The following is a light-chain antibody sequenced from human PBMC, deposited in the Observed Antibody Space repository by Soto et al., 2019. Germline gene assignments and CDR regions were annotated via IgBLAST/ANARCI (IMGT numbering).Light chain of an antibody. V-gene: IGLV1-44*01. CDR1: SSNIGSNR. Sequence: QSVLTQPPSASGTPGQRITMSCSGTSSNIGSNRVNWYQQPPGTAPKILIYSNNQRPSGVPERFSGSKSGTSASLAISGLQSEDEAEYYCATWDDSLNGLVFGGGTKVTVL. J-gene: IGLJ2*01. CDR2: SNN. CDR3: ATWDDSLNGLV.